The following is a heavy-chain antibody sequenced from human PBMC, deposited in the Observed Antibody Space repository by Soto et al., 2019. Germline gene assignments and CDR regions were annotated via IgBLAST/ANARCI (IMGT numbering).Heavy chain of an antibody. V-gene: IGHV5-51*01. CDR3: ASEPGRNYPQAGSDWFDP. Sequence: GESVNISCKGSGYSFTIYLIGWVRQMPGKGLEWMGIIYPGDSDTRYSPSFQGQVTISADKSISTAYLQWSSLKASDTAVYYCASEPGRNYPQAGSDWFDPWGQGTLVTVSS. CDR2: IYPGDSDT. J-gene: IGHJ5*02. CDR1: GYSFTIYL. D-gene: IGHD1-7*01.